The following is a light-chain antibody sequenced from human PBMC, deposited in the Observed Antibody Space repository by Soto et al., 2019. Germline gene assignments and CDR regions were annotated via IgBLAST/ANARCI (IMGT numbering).Light chain of an antibody. Sequence: DIQMTQSPSSLSASVGDRVTITCQASQNINNYLNWYQQKPGRAPKXLIYDASNLEAGVPSSFRGSGSGTDFTFTIRRLQPEDIATYYCQQYENLPTFGQGTRLEIK. CDR1: QNINNY. V-gene: IGKV1-33*01. J-gene: IGKJ5*01. CDR3: QQYENLPT. CDR2: DAS.